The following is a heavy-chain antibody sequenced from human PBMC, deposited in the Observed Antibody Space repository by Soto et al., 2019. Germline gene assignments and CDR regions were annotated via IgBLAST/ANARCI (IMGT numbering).Heavy chain of an antibody. Sequence: SVKVSCKASGGTFSSYAISWVRQAPGQGLEWMGGIIPIFGTANYAQKFQGRVTITADESTSTAYMELSSLRSEDTAVYYCASPYYDYVWGSPNLYYYYGMDVWGQGTTVTVSS. V-gene: IGHV1-69*13. CDR1: GGTFSSYA. J-gene: IGHJ6*02. CDR2: IIPIFGTA. D-gene: IGHD3-16*01. CDR3: ASPYYDYVWGSPNLYYYYGMDV.